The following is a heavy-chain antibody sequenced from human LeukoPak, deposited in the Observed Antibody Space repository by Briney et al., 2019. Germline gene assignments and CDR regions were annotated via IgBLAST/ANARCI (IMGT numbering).Heavy chain of an antibody. CDR2: IYYSGST. CDR3: ARERWHVVVPARPQGEWYFDL. CDR1: GGSISSSDYY. D-gene: IGHD2-2*01. J-gene: IGHJ2*01. V-gene: IGHV4-30-4*08. Sequence: SQTLSLTCTVSGGSISSSDYYWSWIRQPPGKGLEWIGYIYYSGSTYYNPSLKSRVTISVDTSKNQFSLKLSSVTAADTAVYYCARERWHVVVPARPQGEWYFDLWGRGTLVTVSS.